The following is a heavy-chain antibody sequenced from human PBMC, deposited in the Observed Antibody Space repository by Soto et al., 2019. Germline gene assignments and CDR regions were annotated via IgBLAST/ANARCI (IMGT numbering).Heavy chain of an antibody. CDR2: IYHSGST. CDR1: GYSISSGYY. V-gene: IGHV4-38-2*01. J-gene: IGHJ6*02. CDR3: VSHYWSSSSCGVTYLYYGMDV. Sequence: SETLSLTCAVSGYSISSGYYWGWIRQPPGKGLEWIGSIYHSGSTYYNPSLKSRVTISVDTSKNQFSLKLSSVTAADTAVYYCVSHYWSSSSCGVTYLYYGMDVWGQGTTVTVSS. D-gene: IGHD2-2*01.